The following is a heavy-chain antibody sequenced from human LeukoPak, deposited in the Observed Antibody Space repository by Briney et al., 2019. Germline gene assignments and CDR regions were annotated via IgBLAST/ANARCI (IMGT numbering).Heavy chain of an antibody. CDR3: ARVSGTTDGLFDY. CDR2: INTNTGNP. Sequence: GASVKVSCKASGGTFSSYAISWVRQAPGQGLEWMGWINTNTGNPTYAQGFTGRFVFSLDTSVSTAYLQICSLKAEDTAVYYCARVSGTTDGLFDYWGQGTLVTVSS. D-gene: IGHD1-14*01. J-gene: IGHJ4*02. CDR1: GGTFSSYA. V-gene: IGHV7-4-1*01.